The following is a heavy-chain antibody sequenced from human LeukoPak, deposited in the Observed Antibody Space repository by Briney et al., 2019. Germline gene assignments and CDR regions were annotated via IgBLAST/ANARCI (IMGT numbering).Heavy chain of an antibody. J-gene: IGHJ4*02. CDR2: FHHSGST. D-gene: IGHD5-12*01. Sequence: SETLSLTCSVSGYSISSGFYWDWIRQPPGKGLEWIGSFHHSGSTPYNPSLNSRVSISVDTSKNQLSLKLSSVTAADTAVYYCARREGYDFDYWGQGTLVTVSS. CDR3: ARREGYDFDY. CDR1: GYSISSGFY. V-gene: IGHV4-38-2*02.